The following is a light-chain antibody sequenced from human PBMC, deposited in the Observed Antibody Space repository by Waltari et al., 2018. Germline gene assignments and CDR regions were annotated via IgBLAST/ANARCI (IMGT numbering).Light chain of an antibody. J-gene: IGLJ2*01. V-gene: IGLV3-21*02. CDR2: DDS. CDR3: QGWDSSSDHVV. CDR1: NIGRKG. Sequence: SYVLTQPPSVSVAPGQTARITCGGINIGRKGVHWYQQKPGQAPVLVVYDDSDRPSGFPRRFSGSNSGNPATLTISRVAAGDEADYYCQGWDSSSDHVVFGGGTKLTVL.